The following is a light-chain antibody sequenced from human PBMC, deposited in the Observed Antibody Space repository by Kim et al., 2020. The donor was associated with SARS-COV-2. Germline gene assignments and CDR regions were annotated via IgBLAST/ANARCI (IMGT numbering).Light chain of an antibody. CDR3: QQYNSYPVT. V-gene: IGKV1D-16*01. J-gene: IGKJ4*01. CDR1: KGISSW. Sequence: ASVGDRVTITCRASKGISSWLAWYQQKTEKAPKSLIYAASILQNGVPSRISGSGSGADFTLTISSLQPEDVATYYCQQYNSYPVTFGGGTKVDIK. CDR2: AAS.